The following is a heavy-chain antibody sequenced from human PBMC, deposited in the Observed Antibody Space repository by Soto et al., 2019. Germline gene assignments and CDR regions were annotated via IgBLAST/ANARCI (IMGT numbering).Heavy chain of an antibody. CDR1: GYTFTSYG. CDR2: ISAYNGNT. V-gene: IGHV1-18*04. J-gene: IGHJ6*02. Sequence: GASVKVSCKASGYTFTSYGISWVRQAPGQGLEWMGWISAYNGNTNNAQKLQGRVTMTTDTSTSTAYMELRSLRSDDTAVYYCARDGGYCSSTSCYYYGMDVWGQGTTVTVSS. D-gene: IGHD2-2*01. CDR3: ARDGGYCSSTSCYYYGMDV.